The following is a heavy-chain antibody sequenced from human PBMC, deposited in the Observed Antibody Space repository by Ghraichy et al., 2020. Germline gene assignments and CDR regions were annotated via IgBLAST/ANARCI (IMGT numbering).Heavy chain of an antibody. Sequence: GGSLRLSYAGSGFTFSSYGMSWVRQAPGKGPEWVSGISHRGDITYYADSVKGRFTISRDNSKNTLSLQMNSLRAEDTAVYFCASRGTVWGQGTTVTVSS. CDR2: ISHRGDIT. CDR3: ASRGTV. D-gene: IGHD3-10*01. CDR1: GFTFSSYG. V-gene: IGHV3-23*01. J-gene: IGHJ6*02.